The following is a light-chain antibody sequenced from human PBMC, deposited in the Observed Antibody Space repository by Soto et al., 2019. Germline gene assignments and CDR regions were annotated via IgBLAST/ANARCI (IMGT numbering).Light chain of an antibody. CDR2: SNN. V-gene: IGLV1-44*01. J-gene: IGLJ1*01. CDR1: ISNIGRNT. Sequence: QSVLTQPPSSSGTPGQRVTISCSGSISNIGRNTVNWYQQVPGTAPKLLTNSNNERPSGVPDRFSGSKSGPSASLAIGGLQSEDEADYYCAAWDDSLNSYVFGTGTKVTVL. CDR3: AAWDDSLNSYV.